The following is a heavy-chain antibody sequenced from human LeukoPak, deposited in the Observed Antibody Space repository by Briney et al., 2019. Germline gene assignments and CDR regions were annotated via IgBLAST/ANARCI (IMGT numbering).Heavy chain of an antibody. CDR3: ARATPTTIAVAGTGYYFDY. CDR1: GYTFTSYG. V-gene: IGHV1-18*01. CDR2: ISAYNGNT. J-gene: IGHJ4*02. D-gene: IGHD6-19*01. Sequence: ASVKVSCKASGYTFTSYGISWVRQAPGQGREWMGWISAYNGNTNYAQKLQGRVTMTTDTSTSTAYMELRSLRSDDTAVYYCARATPTTIAVAGTGYYFDYWGQGTLVTVSS.